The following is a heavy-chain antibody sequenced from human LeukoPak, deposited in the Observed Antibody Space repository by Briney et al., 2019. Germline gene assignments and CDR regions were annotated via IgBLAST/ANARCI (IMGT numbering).Heavy chain of an antibody. D-gene: IGHD2/OR15-2a*01. CDR3: VRGDSRDI. J-gene: IGHJ3*02. CDR2: ISSSRSNI. V-gene: IGHV3-21*01. CDR1: GFTFSSYA. Sequence: GGSLRLSCTASGFTFSSYAMNWVRRAPGKGLEWVSSISSSRSNIHYADSMKGRFTISRDNAKNSLYLQMNSLRAEDTAVYYCVRGDSRDIWGQGTMVTVSS.